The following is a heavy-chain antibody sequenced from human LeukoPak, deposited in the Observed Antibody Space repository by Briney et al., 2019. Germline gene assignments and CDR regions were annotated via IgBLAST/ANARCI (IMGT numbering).Heavy chain of an antibody. CDR3: ARGGSYYDFWSGYYDYYYYMDV. J-gene: IGHJ6*03. V-gene: IGHV4-59*01. CDR1: GGSISSYY. D-gene: IGHD3-3*01. CDR2: IYDSGST. Sequence: PSETLSLTCSVSGGSISSYYWSWIRRPPGKGLEWIGYIYDSGSTSYNPSLQSRVTISIDTSKNQFSMRLTSVTAADTAAYYCARGGSYYDFWSGYYDYYYYMDVWGKGTTVTVSS.